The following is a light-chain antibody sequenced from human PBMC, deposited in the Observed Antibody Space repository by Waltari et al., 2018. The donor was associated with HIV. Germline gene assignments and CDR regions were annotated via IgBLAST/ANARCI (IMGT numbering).Light chain of an antibody. CDR3: KQSYSTPT. V-gene: IGKV1-39*01. CDR1: QSITSY. J-gene: IGKJ4*02. CDR2: AAS. Sequence: DIQMTQSPSSLSASVGDRVTITCRASQSITSYLNWYPQKPGKAPKLLIYAASSLQSGVPSRFSGSGSGTDFTLTISSLQPEDFATYYWKQSYSTPTFGGGTKVEIK.